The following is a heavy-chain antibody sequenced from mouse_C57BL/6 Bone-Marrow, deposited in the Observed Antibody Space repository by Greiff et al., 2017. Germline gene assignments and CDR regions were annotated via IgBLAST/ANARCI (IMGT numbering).Heavy chain of an antibody. CDR1: GYAFTNYL. J-gene: IGHJ3*01. CDR2: INPGSGGT. D-gene: IGHD1-1*01. V-gene: IGHV1-54*01. CDR3: SRSCFYYGSSLFAY. Sequence: VQLQQSGAELVRPGTSVKVSCKASGYAFTNYLIEWVKPRPGQGLEWIGVINPGSGGTNYNEKFKGKGTQTADKSSSPAYMQLSSLTSEDSAVYFCSRSCFYYGSSLFAYWGQGTLVTVSA.